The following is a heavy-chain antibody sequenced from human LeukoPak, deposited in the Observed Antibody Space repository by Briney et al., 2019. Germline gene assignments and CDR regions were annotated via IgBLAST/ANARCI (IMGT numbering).Heavy chain of an antibody. Sequence: PGGSLRLSCAASGFTFSSYAMHWVRQAPGKGLEWVAVIWYDGSNKYYADSVKGRFTISRDNSKNTLYLQMNSLRAEDTAVYYCARDRRVASLDYWGQGTLVTVSS. V-gene: IGHV3-33*08. CDR3: ARDRRVASLDY. D-gene: IGHD5-12*01. CDR2: IWYDGSNK. CDR1: GFTFSSYA. J-gene: IGHJ4*02.